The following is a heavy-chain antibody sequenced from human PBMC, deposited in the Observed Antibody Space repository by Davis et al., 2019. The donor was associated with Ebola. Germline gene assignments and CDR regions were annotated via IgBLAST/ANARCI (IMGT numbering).Heavy chain of an antibody. CDR1: GYSFTSYW. Sequence: GESLKISCKGSGYSFTSYWISWVRQMPGKGLEWMGRIDPSDSYTNYSPPFQGHVTISADKSISTAYLQWSSLKASDTAMYYCASQPYYYYGMDVWGQGTTVTVSS. J-gene: IGHJ6*02. CDR2: IDPSDSYT. CDR3: ASQPYYYYGMDV. V-gene: IGHV5-10-1*01.